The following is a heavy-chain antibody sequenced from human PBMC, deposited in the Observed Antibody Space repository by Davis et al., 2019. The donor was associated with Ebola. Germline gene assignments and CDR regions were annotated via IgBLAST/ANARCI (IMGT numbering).Heavy chain of an antibody. CDR3: ARPVGVYYHYFDY. D-gene: IGHD1-26*01. V-gene: IGHV4-39*01. Sequence: MPGGSLRLTCTVSGGSISSSSHYWGWLRQPPGKGREWIGNIYYSGSTYYNPSLKSRVAMSVDTSKNQFSLKLSSATAADTAVYYCARPVGVYYHYFDYWGQGTLVTVSS. CDR2: IYYSGST. J-gene: IGHJ4*02. CDR1: GGSISSSSHY.